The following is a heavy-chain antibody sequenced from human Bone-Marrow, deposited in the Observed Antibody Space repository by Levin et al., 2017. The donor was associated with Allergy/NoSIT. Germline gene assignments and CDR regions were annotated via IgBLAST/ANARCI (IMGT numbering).Heavy chain of an antibody. D-gene: IGHD1-1*01. CDR2: INPGGSST. Sequence: GESLKISCKASGYTFINYYMHWVRQAPGQGLEWMGIINPGGSSTNYAQKFQGRVTLTKDTSTTTVYMELSSLRSEDTAVYYCARVSQLGCYYYGMDVWGQGTTDTVSS. CDR3: ARVSQLGCYYYGMDV. J-gene: IGHJ6*02. CDR1: GYTFINYY. V-gene: IGHV1-46*01.